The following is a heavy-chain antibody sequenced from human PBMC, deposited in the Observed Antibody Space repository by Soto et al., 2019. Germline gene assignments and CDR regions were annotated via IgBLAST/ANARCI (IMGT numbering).Heavy chain of an antibody. CDR1: GGSISSYY. V-gene: IGHV4-59*01. J-gene: IGHJ4*02. CDR3: ARERYYDSSGYYFDY. D-gene: IGHD3-22*01. CDR2: IYYSGST. Sequence: SETLSLTCTVSGGSISSYYWSWIRQPPGKGLEWIGYIYYSGSTNYNPYLKSRVTISVDTSKNQFSLKLSSVTAADTAVYYCARERYYDSSGYYFDYWGQGTLVTVSS.